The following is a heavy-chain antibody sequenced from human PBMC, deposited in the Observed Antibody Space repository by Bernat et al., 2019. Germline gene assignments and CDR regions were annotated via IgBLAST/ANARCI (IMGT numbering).Heavy chain of an antibody. CDR1: GFTFSGSG. V-gene: IGHV3-7*01. D-gene: IGHD4-17*01. CDR3: ARPNKDGDYGGVYFDY. Sequence: EVQLVESGGGLVQPGGSLRLSCAASGFTFSGSGLPWFGQPPGKGLRGVAIKKQDGSEKYYVDSVKGRFTIARDNAKNSLYLQMNSLRAEDTAVYYCARPNKDGDYGGVYFDYWGEGALVTVSP. J-gene: IGHJ4*02. CDR2: KKQDGSEK.